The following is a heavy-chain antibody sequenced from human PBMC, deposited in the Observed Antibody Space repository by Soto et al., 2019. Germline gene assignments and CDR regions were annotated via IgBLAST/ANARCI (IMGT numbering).Heavy chain of an antibody. J-gene: IGHJ4*02. CDR2: ISAYNGNT. CDR3: AREGSSGWYRYFDY. Sequence: XSVNGSCQPSVYTFTNYGIRGVRQAPGQGLEWMGWISAYNGNTNYAQKLQGRVTMTTDTSTSTAYMERRSLRSDDTAVYYCAREGSSGWYRYFDYWGQGPLVTVSS. V-gene: IGHV1-18*01. D-gene: IGHD6-19*01. CDR1: VYTFTNYG.